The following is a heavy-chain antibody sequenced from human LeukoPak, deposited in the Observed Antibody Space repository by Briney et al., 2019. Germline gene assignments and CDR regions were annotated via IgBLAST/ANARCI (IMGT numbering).Heavy chain of an antibody. V-gene: IGHV3-21*01. Sequence: GGSLRLSCAASGFTFSSYAMSWVRQAPGKGLEWVSSISGSSSYIYYADSVKGRFTISRHNAKNSLYLQLNSLRAEDTAVYYCARDSQPDYWGQGTLVTVSS. J-gene: IGHJ4*02. CDR2: ISGSSSYI. CDR1: GFTFSSYA. CDR3: ARDSQPDY. D-gene: IGHD5-18*01.